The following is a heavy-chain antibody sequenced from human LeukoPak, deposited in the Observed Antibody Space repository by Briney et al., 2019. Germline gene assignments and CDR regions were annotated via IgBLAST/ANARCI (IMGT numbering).Heavy chain of an antibody. V-gene: IGHV3-23*01. CDR3: AKMAVAGTEFDY. D-gene: IGHD6-19*01. J-gene: IGHJ4*02. CDR2: ISGSGSTT. CDR1: GFTFSSYG. Sequence: GGSLRLSCAASGFTFSSYGMNWVRQAPGKGLEWVSAISGSGSTTYYADSVKGRFTISRDNSKNTLYLQMNSLRAEDTAVYYCAKMAVAGTEFDYWGQGTLVTVSS.